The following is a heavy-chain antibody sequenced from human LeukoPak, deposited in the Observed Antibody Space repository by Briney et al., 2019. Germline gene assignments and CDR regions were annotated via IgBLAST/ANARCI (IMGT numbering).Heavy chain of an antibody. CDR3: ARVPSGYSYWYFDL. CDR2: INPNSGGT. Sequence: ASVTVSFKASVYTFTVYYMHWVRQAPGQGLEWMGWINPNSGGTNYAQKFQGRVTMTRDTSISTAYMELSRLRSDDTAVYYCARVPSGYSYWYFDLWGRGTLVTVSS. CDR1: VYTFTVYY. V-gene: IGHV1-2*02. J-gene: IGHJ2*01. D-gene: IGHD3-22*01.